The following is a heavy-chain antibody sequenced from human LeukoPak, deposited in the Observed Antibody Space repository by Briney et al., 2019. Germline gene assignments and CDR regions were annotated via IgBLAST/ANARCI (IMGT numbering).Heavy chain of an antibody. Sequence: ASVKVSCKASGGTFSSYAISWVRQAPGQGLEWMGRIIPILGIANYAQKFQGRVTITADKSTSTAYMELSSLRAEDTAVYYCARDSYRITMIVVVITGDAFDIWGQGTMVTVSS. D-gene: IGHD3-22*01. CDR2: IIPILGIA. J-gene: IGHJ3*02. V-gene: IGHV1-69*04. CDR3: ARDSYRITMIVVVITGDAFDI. CDR1: GGTFSSYA.